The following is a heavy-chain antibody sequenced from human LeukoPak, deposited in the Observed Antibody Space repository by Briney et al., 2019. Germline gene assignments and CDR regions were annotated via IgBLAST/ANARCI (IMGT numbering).Heavy chain of an antibody. D-gene: IGHD3-9*01. J-gene: IGHJ3*02. Sequence: GGSLRLSCAASGFTFSSYSMNWVRQAPGKGLEWVSSISSSSSYIYYADSVKGRFTISRDNSKNTLYLQMNSLRAEDTAVYYCAREGDYYDILTGYPGAFDIWGQGTMVTVSS. CDR3: AREGDYYDILTGYPGAFDI. CDR2: ISSSSSYI. CDR1: GFTFSSYS. V-gene: IGHV3-21*01.